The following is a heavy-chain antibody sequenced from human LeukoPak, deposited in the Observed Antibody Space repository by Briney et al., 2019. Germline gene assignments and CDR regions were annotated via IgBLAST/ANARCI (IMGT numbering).Heavy chain of an antibody. CDR2: ISGSGGST. Sequence: PGGSLRLSCAASGFTFSSYAMSWVRQAPGKGLEWVSAISGSGGSTYYADSVRGRFTISRDNSKNTLYLQMNSLRAEDTAVYYCAKDRAGYCSGGSCYEWYFDYWGQGTLVTVSS. V-gene: IGHV3-23*01. D-gene: IGHD2-15*01. CDR3: AKDRAGYCSGGSCYEWYFDY. J-gene: IGHJ4*02. CDR1: GFTFSSYA.